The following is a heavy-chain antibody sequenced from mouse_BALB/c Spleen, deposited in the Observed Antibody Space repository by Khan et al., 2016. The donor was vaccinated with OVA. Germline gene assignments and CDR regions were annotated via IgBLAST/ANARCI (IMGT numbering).Heavy chain of an antibody. CDR2: IYPGVYYT. J-gene: IGHJ1*01. Sequence: VQLQQSGAELLRPGTSVKMSCKAGGYTFTNYLIGWVKQRPGHGLEWIGDIYPGVYYTNYNEKFKGKATLTADTSSSTVFMQLSSLTFEDSAIYDCERYPAWYFDVWGAGTTVTVSS. V-gene: IGHV1-63*02. CDR3: ERYPAWYFDV. CDR1: GYTFTNYL.